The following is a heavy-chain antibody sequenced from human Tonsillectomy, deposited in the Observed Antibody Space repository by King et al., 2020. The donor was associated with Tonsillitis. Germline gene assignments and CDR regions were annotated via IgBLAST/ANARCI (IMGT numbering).Heavy chain of an antibody. J-gene: IGHJ6*02. Sequence: QLQESGPGLVKPSETLSLTCSVSGGSLKSTSSYWGWIRQPPGKGLEWIGTISYSGTTYYNPSFKSRVTISLDTSKNHFSLRLSSVAAADTAVYYCARLRVGATRYYYYGMDVWGQGTTITVS. CDR1: GGSLKSTSSY. D-gene: IGHD1-26*01. CDR2: ISYSGTT. V-gene: IGHV4-39*07. CDR3: ARLRVGATRYYYYGMDV.